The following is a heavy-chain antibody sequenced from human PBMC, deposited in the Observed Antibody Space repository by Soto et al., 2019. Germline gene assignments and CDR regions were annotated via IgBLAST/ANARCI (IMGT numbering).Heavy chain of an antibody. V-gene: IGHV4-4*07. D-gene: IGHD5-12*01. Sequence: SETLSLTCPVSGGSINTFYWSWVRQPAGRXLEWIGRIFSSGSTSFNPSLESRVAMSVDTSKNHFSLNLSSVTAADMAVYYCAREGSYSAYNFAHGIQLWSFDFWGQGALVTVSS. CDR3: AREGSYSAYNFAHGIQLWSFDF. CDR1: GGSINTFY. CDR2: IFSSGST. J-gene: IGHJ4*02.